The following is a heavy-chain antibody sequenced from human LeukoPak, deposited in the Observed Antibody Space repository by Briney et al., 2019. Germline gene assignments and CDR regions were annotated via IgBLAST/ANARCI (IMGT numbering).Heavy chain of an antibody. Sequence: PGGSLRPSCAVSGFTFSTFAMNWVRRAPGQGLEWVSYISGSSNSIYYADSVKGRFTISRDNARNSLYLQLSSLRAEDTAVYYCARDVGYRSWFDPWGQGTLVTVSS. CDR1: GFTFSTFA. CDR3: ARDVGYRSWFDP. J-gene: IGHJ5*02. D-gene: IGHD5-18*01. V-gene: IGHV3-48*01. CDR2: ISGSSNSI.